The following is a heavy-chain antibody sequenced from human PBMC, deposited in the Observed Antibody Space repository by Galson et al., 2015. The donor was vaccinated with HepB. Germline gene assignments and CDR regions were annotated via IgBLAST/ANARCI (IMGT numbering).Heavy chain of an antibody. CDR3: ARIGLGREYQLLGAYMDV. CDR2: ISSSSSYI. Sequence: SLRLSCAASGFTFSSYTMSWVRQAPGKGLEWVSSISSSSSYIYYADSVKGRFTISRDNAKNSLYLQMNSLRAEDTAVYYCARIGLGREYQLLGAYMDVWGKGTTVTVSS. D-gene: IGHD2-2*01. J-gene: IGHJ6*03. V-gene: IGHV3-21*06. CDR1: GFTFSSYT.